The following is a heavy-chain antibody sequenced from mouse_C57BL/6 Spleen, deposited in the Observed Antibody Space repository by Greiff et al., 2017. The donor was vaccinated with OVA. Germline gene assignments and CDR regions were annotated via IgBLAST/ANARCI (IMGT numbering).Heavy chain of an antibody. CDR3: ARRTTIYAMDY. CDR1: GFTFSDYY. J-gene: IGHJ4*01. V-gene: IGHV5-12*01. D-gene: IGHD5-5*01. CDR2: ISNGGGST. Sequence: EVKVVESGGGLVQPGGSLKLSCAASGFTFSDYYMYWVRQTPEKRLEWVAYISNGGGSTYYPDTVKGLFTISRDNAKNTLYLQMSRLKSEDTAMYYCARRTTIYAMDYWGQGTSVTVSS.